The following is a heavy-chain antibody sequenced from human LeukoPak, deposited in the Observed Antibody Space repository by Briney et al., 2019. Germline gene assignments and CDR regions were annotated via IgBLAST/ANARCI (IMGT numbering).Heavy chain of an antibody. V-gene: IGHV4-4*07. J-gene: IGHJ5*02. CDR1: GGSISSYY. CDR2: IYTSGST. D-gene: IGHD6-13*01. Sequence: SETLSLTCTVSGGSISSYYWSWIRQPAGKGLEWIGRIYTSGSTNYNPSLKSRVTMSVDTSKNQFSLKLSSVTAADTAVYYCARGGSISSKPGASFGWFDPWGQGTLVTVSS. CDR3: ARGGSISSKPGASFGWFDP.